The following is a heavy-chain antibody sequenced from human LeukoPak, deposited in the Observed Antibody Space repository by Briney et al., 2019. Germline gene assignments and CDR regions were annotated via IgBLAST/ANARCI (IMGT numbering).Heavy chain of an antibody. CDR2: IYYSGST. Sequence: PSETLSLTCTVSGGSISSYYWSWIRQPPGKGLEWIGYIYYSGSTNYNPSLKSRVTISVDTSTNQFSLRLSSVTAADTAVYYCAREAMDYYYGMDVWGQGTTVTVSS. CDR1: GGSISSYY. CDR3: AREAMDYYYGMDV. J-gene: IGHJ6*02. V-gene: IGHV4-59*01. D-gene: IGHD5-18*01.